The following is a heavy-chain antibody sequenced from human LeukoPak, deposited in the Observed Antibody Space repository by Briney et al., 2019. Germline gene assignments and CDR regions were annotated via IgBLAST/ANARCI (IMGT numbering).Heavy chain of an antibody. V-gene: IGHV1-2*06. D-gene: IGHD3-22*01. J-gene: IGHJ4*02. CDR1: GYTCTGYY. CDR3: ARGGLRYYDSSGYQVYY. CDR2: INPNSGGT. Sequence: ASVKVSCKASGYTCTGYYMHWVRQAPGQGLEWMGRINPNSGGTNYAQKFQGRVTMTRDTSISTAYMELSRLRSDDTAVYYCARGGLRYYDSSGYQVYYWGQGTLVTVSS.